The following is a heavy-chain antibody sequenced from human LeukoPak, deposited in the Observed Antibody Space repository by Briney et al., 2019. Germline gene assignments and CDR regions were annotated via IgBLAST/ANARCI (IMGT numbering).Heavy chain of an antibody. CDR2: IHSSGGT. CDR3: AREFSGTSIAARVFDS. D-gene: IGHD6-6*01. CDR1: GGSISSYC. V-gene: IGHV4-4*07. J-gene: IGHJ4*02. Sequence: PSETLSLTCTVSGGSISSYCWSWIRQPAGKGLEWIGRIHSSGGTNYSPSLKSRVTMSLDTSKNQFSLNLSSVTAADTAIYYCAREFSGTSIAARVFDSWGQGTLVTVSS.